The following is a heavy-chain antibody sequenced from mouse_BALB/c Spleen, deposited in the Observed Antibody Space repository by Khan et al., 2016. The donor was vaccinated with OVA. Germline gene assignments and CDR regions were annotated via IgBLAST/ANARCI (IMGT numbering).Heavy chain of an antibody. V-gene: IGHV5-17*02. CDR3: ARSGGNFHWYFDV. CDR1: GFTFSSSG. Sequence: EVQLVESGGGLVQPGGSRKLSCAASGFTFSSSGIHWVRQAPKKGLEWVAYISSGSSTIYYVDTVKGRFTISRDIPKNTLFLQMTSLRSEDTAMYYCARSGGNFHWYFDVWGAGTSVTVSS. CDR2: ISSGSSTI. D-gene: IGHD2-1*01. J-gene: IGHJ1*01.